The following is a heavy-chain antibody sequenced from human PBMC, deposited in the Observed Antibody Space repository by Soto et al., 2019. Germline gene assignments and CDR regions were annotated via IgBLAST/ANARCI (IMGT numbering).Heavy chain of an antibody. CDR2: INAGNGNT. V-gene: IGHV1-3*01. D-gene: IGHD3-10*01. CDR1: GYSFTSYA. Sequence: ASVKVSCKASGYSFTSYAMHWVRQAPGQRLEWMGWINAGNGNTKYSQKFQGRVTITRNTSASTAYMELSSLRSEDTAVYYCARSPMVRGVISNWFDPWGQGTLVTVSS. CDR3: ARSPMVRGVISNWFDP. J-gene: IGHJ5*02.